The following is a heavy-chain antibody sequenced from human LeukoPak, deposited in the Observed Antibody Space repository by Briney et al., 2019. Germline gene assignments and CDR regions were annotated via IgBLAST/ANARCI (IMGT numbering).Heavy chain of an antibody. Sequence: ASVKVSCKASGYTFTSHYMHRVRQAPGQGLEWMGIINPSGGSTSYAQKFQGRVTMTRDMSTSTVYMELSSLRSEDTAVYYCARETGQLVRGGSYYYYYMDVWGKGTTVTVSS. CDR2: INPSGGST. CDR3: ARETGQLVRGGSYYYYYMDV. J-gene: IGHJ6*03. D-gene: IGHD6-6*01. V-gene: IGHV1-46*01. CDR1: GYTFTSHY.